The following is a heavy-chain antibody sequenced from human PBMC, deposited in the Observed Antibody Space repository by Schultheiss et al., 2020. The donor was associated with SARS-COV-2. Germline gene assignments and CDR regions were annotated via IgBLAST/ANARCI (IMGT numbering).Heavy chain of an antibody. CDR1: GGSISSYY. CDR3: ARVGADYDFWSGYHRTRDPNDAFDI. Sequence: SETLSLTCTVSGGSISSYYWSWIRQPPGKGLEWIGYIYYSGSTNYNPSLKSRVTISVDTSKNQFSLKLSSVTAADTAVYYCARVGADYDFWSGYHRTRDPNDAFDIWGQGTMVTVSS. V-gene: IGHV4-59*12. CDR2: IYYSGST. J-gene: IGHJ3*02. D-gene: IGHD3-3*01.